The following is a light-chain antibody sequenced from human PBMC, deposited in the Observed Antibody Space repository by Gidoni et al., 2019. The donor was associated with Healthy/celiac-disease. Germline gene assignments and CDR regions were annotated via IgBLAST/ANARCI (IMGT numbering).Light chain of an antibody. CDR3: SSYTSSSTRV. J-gene: IGLJ2*01. V-gene: IGLV2-14*03. CDR1: SSDVGGYNY. Sequence: QSALTQPAPVSGSPGQSITISCTGTSSDVGGYNYVSWYQQHPGKAPILMIYDVSNRPSGVSNRFSGSKSGNTASLTISGLQAEDEADYYCSSYTSSSTRVFGGGTKLTVL. CDR2: DVS.